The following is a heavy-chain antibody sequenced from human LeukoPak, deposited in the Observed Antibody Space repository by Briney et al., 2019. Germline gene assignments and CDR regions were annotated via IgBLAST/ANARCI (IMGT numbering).Heavy chain of an antibody. CDR3: ARFDSGWQALNY. V-gene: IGHV3-9*01. Sequence: GGSLRLSCGAFGFTFDDFAIHWVRQAPGKGLEWVSGISWNSGSIGYADSVKGRFTISRDNAKNSLYLQMNSLSTEDTALYYCARFDSGWQALNYWGQGTLVTVSS. CDR2: ISWNSGSI. J-gene: IGHJ4*02. CDR1: GFTFDDFA. D-gene: IGHD6-19*01.